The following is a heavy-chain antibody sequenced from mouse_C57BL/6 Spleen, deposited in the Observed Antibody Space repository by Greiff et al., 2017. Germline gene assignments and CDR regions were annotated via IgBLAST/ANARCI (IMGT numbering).Heavy chain of an antibody. Sequence: EVQLQQSGPELVKPGASVKISCKASGYSFTGYYMNWVKQSPEKSLEWIGEINPSTGGTTYNQKFKAKATLTVDKSSSTAYMQLKSLTSEDSAVYYCAKGGVVDTDAMDYWGQGTSVTVSS. CDR2: INPSTGGT. D-gene: IGHD1-1*01. CDR3: AKGGVVDTDAMDY. J-gene: IGHJ4*01. V-gene: IGHV1-42*01. CDR1: GYSFTGYY.